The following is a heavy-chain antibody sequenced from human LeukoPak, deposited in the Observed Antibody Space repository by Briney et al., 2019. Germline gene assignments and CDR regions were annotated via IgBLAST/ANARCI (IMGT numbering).Heavy chain of an antibody. CDR2: IFHSGST. J-gene: IGHJ4*02. V-gene: IGHV4-39*01. D-gene: IGHD6-19*01. CDR3: AVRIAVTGRYYFAY. Sequence: SETLSLTCTVSGGSISSSSYYWGWIRQPPGKWLEWIGSIFHSGSTYYNPSLRSRVTISVDTSKNQFSLNLSSLTAADTAVYYCAVRIAVTGRYYFAYWGQGTLVTVSS. CDR1: GGSISSSSYY.